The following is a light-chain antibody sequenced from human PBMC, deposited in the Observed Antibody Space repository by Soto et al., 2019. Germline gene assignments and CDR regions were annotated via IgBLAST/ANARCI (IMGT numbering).Light chain of an antibody. CDR3: MTALQTPIT. V-gene: IGKV2-28*01. CDR2: LGS. Sequence: DIVMTQSPLSLPVTPGEPASISCRSSQSLLHSNGYNYLDWYLQKPGQSPQLLIYLGSHRASGVTDRLGGSGSGTDFTLKSSRVEAEDVGVYYCMTALQTPITFGEGTRLEIK. J-gene: IGKJ5*01. CDR1: QSLLHSNGYNY.